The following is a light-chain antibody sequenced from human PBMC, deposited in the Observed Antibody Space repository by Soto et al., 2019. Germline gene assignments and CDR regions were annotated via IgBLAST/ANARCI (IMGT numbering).Light chain of an antibody. V-gene: IGLV2-14*01. Sequence: QSALTQPASVSGSPGQSITISCTGTSSDVGGYNYVSWYQQHPGKAPKLMIYEVSNRPSGVSNRFSGSKSGNTASLTICGLPDDDEDDYYCSSYTSSSSDYVFGTGTKVTVL. CDR3: SSYTSSSSDYV. J-gene: IGLJ1*01. CDR2: EVS. CDR1: SSDVGGYNY.